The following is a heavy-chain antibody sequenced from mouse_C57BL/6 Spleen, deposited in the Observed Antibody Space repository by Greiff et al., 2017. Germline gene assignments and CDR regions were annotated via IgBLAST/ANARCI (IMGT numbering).Heavy chain of an antibody. V-gene: IGHV1-52*01. CDR3: ARGGDPYDFDY. Sequence: QVHVKQPGAELVRPGSSVKLSCKASGYTFTSYWMHWVKQRPIQGLEWIGNIDPSDSETHYNQKFKDKATLTVDKSSSTAYMQLSSLTSEDSAVYYCARGGDPYDFDYWGQGTTLTVSS. D-gene: IGHD2-14*01. CDR1: GYTFTSYW. CDR2: IDPSDSET. J-gene: IGHJ2*01.